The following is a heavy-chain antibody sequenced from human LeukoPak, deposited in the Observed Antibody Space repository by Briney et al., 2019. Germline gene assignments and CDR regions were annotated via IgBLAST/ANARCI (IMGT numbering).Heavy chain of an antibody. CDR2: IIPIFGTA. D-gene: IGHD6-13*01. Sequence: ASVKVSCKASGGTFSSYAISWVRQAPGQGFEWMGGIIPIFGTASYAQKFQGRVTITTDESTSTAYMELSSLRSEDTAVYYCATSSSWYSFWFDPWGQGTLVTVSS. CDR3: ATSSSWYSFWFDP. J-gene: IGHJ5*02. CDR1: GGTFSSYA. V-gene: IGHV1-69*05.